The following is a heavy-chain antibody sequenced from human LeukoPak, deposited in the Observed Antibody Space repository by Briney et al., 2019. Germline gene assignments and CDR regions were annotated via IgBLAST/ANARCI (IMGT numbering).Heavy chain of an antibody. D-gene: IGHD1-26*01. J-gene: IGHJ6*04. CDR3: ARGRANYYYYGMDV. V-gene: IGHV4-30-2*01. Sequence: SETLSLTCAVSGGSISSGGYSWSWIRQPPGKGLEWIGYIYHSGSTYYNPSLKSRVIISVDRSKNQFSLKLSSVTAADTAVYYCARGRANYYYYGMDVWGKGTTVTVSS. CDR2: IYHSGST. CDR1: GGSISSGGYS.